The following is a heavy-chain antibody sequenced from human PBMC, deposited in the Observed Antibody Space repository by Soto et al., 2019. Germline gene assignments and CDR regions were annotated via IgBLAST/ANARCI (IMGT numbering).Heavy chain of an antibody. CDR3: ARLGYCSSTSCFFDP. CDR1: GGSISSSSYY. Sequence: SETLSLTCTVSGGSISSSSYYWGWIRQPPGKGLEWIGSIYYSGSTYYNPSLKSRVTISVDTSKNQFSLKLSSVTAADTAVCYCARLGYCSSTSCFFDPWGQGTLVTVSS. J-gene: IGHJ5*02. V-gene: IGHV4-39*01. D-gene: IGHD2-2*01. CDR2: IYYSGST.